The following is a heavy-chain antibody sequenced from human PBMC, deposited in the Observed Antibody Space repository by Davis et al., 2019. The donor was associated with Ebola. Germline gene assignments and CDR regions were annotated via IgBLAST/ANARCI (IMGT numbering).Heavy chain of an antibody. V-gene: IGHV1-2*02. J-gene: IGHJ6*03. D-gene: IGHD1-26*01. CDR2: INPNSGGT. Sequence: ASVKVSCKASGYTFTGYYMHWVRQAPGQGLEWMGWINPNSGGTNYAQKFQGRVTMTRDTSTSTAYMELRSLRSDDTAVYYCARAYSGSYYYMDVWGKGTTVTVSS. CDR3: ARAYSGSYYYMDV. CDR1: GYTFTGYY.